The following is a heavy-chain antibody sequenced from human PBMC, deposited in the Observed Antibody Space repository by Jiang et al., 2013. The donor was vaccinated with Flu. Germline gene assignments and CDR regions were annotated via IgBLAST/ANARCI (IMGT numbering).Heavy chain of an antibody. Sequence: SCEASGYTFTDYFMHWVRQAPGQGLEWMGIINPSGGSTSYAQKFQGRVTMTRDTSTSTVYMELSRLRSEDTAVYYCARAAAGPGWYYFDYWGQGTLVTVSS. CDR2: INPSGGST. CDR3: ARAAAGPGWYYFDY. J-gene: IGHJ4*02. V-gene: IGHV1-46*01. CDR1: GYTFTDYF. D-gene: IGHD6-13*01.